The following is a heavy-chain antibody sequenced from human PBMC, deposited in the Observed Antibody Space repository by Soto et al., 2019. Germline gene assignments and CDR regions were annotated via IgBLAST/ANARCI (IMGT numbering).Heavy chain of an antibody. D-gene: IGHD3-10*01. J-gene: IGHJ5*02. CDR2: FDPEDGET. CDR1: GYTLTELS. Sequence: ASVKVSCKVSGYTLTELSMHWVRQAPGKGLEWMGGFDPEDGETIYAQKLQGRVTMTEDTSTDTAYMELSSLRTEDTAVYYCATFLGGWGSFSPYNGFAPWGKGTLVTVSS. V-gene: IGHV1-24*01. CDR3: ATFLGGWGSFSPYNGFAP.